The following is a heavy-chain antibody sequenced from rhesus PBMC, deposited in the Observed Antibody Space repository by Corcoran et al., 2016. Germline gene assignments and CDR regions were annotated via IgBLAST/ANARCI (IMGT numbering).Heavy chain of an antibody. Sequence: QVQLVQSGAEVKKPGSSVKVSCKASGYTFTDYYMHWVRQAPRQGIEWMGWINPYNGKPKNTQKFQGKVTRTGDTPTSPAYMELSSLRSEDTAVYYCARDRYYNIWTGFDAFDFWGQGLRVTVS. D-gene: IGHD3-3*01. CDR3: ARDRYYNIWTGFDAFDF. CDR1: GYTFTDYY. V-gene: IGHV1S2*01. CDR2: INPYNGKP. J-gene: IGHJ3*01.